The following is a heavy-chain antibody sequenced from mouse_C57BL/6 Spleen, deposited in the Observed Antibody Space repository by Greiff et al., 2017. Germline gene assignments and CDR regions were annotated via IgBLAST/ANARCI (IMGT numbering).Heavy chain of an antibody. J-gene: IGHJ2*01. Sequence: EVKVVESGEGLVKPGGSLKLSCAASGFTFSSYAMSWVRQTPAKRLEWVAYISSGGDYIYYADTVKGRFTISRDNARNTLYLQMSSLKSEDTAMYYCTRAGYYSNFFDYWGQGTTLTVSS. CDR3: TRAGYYSNFFDY. CDR1: GFTFSSYA. CDR2: ISSGGDYI. V-gene: IGHV5-9-1*02. D-gene: IGHD2-5*01.